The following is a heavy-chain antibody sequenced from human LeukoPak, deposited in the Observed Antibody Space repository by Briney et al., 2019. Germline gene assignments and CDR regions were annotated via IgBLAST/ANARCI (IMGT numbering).Heavy chain of an antibody. D-gene: IGHD3-9*01. CDR3: ARHDNWDFPY. Sequence: GGSLRLSCVASGFTFTGNWMSWFRQAPGKGLEWVANINLDGSEEYYVNSVKGRFTISRDNAKSSLFLQMNSLRVEDTAVYYCARHDNWDFPYWGQGTLVTVSS. J-gene: IGHJ4*02. CDR2: INLDGSEE. V-gene: IGHV3-7*01. CDR1: GFTFTGNW.